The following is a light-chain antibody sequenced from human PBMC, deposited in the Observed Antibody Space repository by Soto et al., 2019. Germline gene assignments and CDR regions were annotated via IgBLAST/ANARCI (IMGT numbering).Light chain of an antibody. J-gene: IGKJ5*01. V-gene: IGKV3-11*01. CDR1: QSVSRD. CDR2: EAS. CDR3: QQRSSWPIT. Sequence: EIVLTQSPATLSLSPGERATLSCRASQSVSRDLAWYLQKPGQAPRLLIYEASIRATGIPARISGSGSGTDFTLTISSLEPEDFAVYYCQQRSSWPITFGQGTRLEIK.